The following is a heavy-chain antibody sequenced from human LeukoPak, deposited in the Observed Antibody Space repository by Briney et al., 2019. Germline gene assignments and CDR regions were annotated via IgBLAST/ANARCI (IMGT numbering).Heavy chain of an antibody. V-gene: IGHV3-66*01. Sequence: GGSLRLSCAASGFIVNYNYMSWVRQAPGKELEWVSVIYSGGSTYYADSVKGRFTISRDNSKNMVYLQMKSLRVEDTAVYYCARVKVGITYWFDPWGQGTLVTVSS. J-gene: IGHJ5*02. D-gene: IGHD1-26*01. CDR2: IYSGGST. CDR3: ARVKVGITYWFDP. CDR1: GFIVNYNY.